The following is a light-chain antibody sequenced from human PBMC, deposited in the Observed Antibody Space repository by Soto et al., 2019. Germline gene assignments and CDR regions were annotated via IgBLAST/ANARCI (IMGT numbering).Light chain of an antibody. CDR3: VPWDDSLNAPV. CDR1: RSNIGSNT. V-gene: IGLV1-44*01. CDR2: SND. J-gene: IGLJ2*01. Sequence: QSVLTQPPSASGTPGQRVIISCSGSRSNIGSNTVNWYQQLPGRAPRLLMFSNDQRPSGAPDRFSGSKSGTSASLAISGLQSEDEADYYCVPWDDSLNAPVFGGGTQLTVL.